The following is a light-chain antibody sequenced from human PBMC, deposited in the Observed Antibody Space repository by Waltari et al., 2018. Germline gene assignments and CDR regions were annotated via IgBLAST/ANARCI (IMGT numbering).Light chain of an antibody. Sequence: DIQTTQSPSPLSASVGDRVIITCQASQDISRYLNWFLQKPRKAPKLLISDVSNLQRGVPSRFSGSGSGTDVTFTISSVQPEDVAAYDCQQYDSLPYTGGQGTKL. J-gene: IGKJ2*01. CDR2: DVS. CDR1: QDISRY. V-gene: IGKV1-33*01. CDR3: QQYDSLPYT.